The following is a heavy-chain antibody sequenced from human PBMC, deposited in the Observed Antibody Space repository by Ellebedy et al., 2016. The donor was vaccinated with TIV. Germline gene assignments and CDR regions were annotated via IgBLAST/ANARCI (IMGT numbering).Heavy chain of an antibody. CDR3: ARRGSYGDYAVQVNNWFDR. Sequence: PGGSLRLSCVASGFSFRSYWMSWVRQAPGKGLEWVANIYQDGSNQYYVDSVKGRFTISRDNANKSLFLQMNSLRGEDTAVYYCARRGSYGDYAVQVNNWFDRWGQGTLVTV. CDR1: GFSFRSYW. CDR2: IYQDGSNQ. D-gene: IGHD4-17*01. V-gene: IGHV3-7*01. J-gene: IGHJ5*02.